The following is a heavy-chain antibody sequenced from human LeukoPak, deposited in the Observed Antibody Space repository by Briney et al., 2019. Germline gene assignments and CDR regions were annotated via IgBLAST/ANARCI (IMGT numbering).Heavy chain of an antibody. V-gene: IGHV3-23*01. CDR1: GFNFSNYD. D-gene: IGHD6-19*01. CDR2: ISDSGGST. J-gene: IGHJ5*02. Sequence: GGSLRLSCAASGFNFSNYDMSWVRQAPGKGLEWVSSISDSGGSTYYADSVKGRFTISRDNSKNTLYLQMTNLRAADTAVYYCAKDLSGAVAADWFDPWDQGSLVTVSS. CDR3: AKDLSGAVAADWFDP.